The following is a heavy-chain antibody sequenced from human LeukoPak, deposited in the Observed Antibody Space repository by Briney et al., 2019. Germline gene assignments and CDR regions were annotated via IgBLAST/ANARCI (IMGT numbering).Heavy chain of an antibody. V-gene: IGHV3-23*01. Sequence: PGGSLRLSCAASGFTFSSYATSWVRQAPGKGLEWVSAISGSGGSTYYADSVKGRFTISRDNSKNTLDLQMNRLRAEDTAVYSCAKAGSIAAAGTYDYWGQGTLVTVSS. CDR1: GFTFSSYA. CDR3: AKAGSIAAAGTYDY. CDR2: ISGSGGST. D-gene: IGHD6-13*01. J-gene: IGHJ4*02.